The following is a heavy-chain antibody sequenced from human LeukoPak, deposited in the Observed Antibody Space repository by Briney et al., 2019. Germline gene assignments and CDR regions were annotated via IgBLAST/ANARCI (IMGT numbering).Heavy chain of an antibody. V-gene: IGHV3-66*01. CDR3: ARGSDGLGGGY. J-gene: IGHJ4*02. CDR2: IYSGGST. Sequence: GGSLRLSCEASGFTVSNNYMSWVRQAPGKGLEWVSVIYSGGSTYYADSVKGRFTVSRDNSKNTLYLQMNSLRVEDTAVYYCARGSDGLGGGYWGQGTLVTVSS. D-gene: IGHD3-16*01. CDR1: GFTVSNNY.